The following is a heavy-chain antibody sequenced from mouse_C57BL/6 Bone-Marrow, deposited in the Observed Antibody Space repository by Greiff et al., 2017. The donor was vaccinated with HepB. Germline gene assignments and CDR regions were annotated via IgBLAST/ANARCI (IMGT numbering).Heavy chain of an antibody. Sequence: VQLKESGPELVKPGASVKIPCKASGYTFTDYNMDWVKQSHGKSLEWIGDINPNNGGTIYNQKFKGKATLTVDKSSSTAYMELRSLTSEDTAVYYCARSGYYGSAGRFAYWGQGTLVTVSA. CDR2: INPNNGGT. CDR1: GYTFTDYN. J-gene: IGHJ3*01. V-gene: IGHV1-18*01. D-gene: IGHD1-1*01. CDR3: ARSGYYGSAGRFAY.